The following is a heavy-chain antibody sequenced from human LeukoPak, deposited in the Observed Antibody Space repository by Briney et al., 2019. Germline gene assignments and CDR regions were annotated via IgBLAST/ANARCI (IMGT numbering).Heavy chain of an antibody. Sequence: GGSLTLSCAASGFTFSTYWMHWVRQAPGKGLVWVSQINTDGNSTTYADSVKGRFTVSRDNAKNTLYMQMNSLRAEDTAVYYFARELASGDWGQRTLVSVSS. CDR1: GFTFSTYW. J-gene: IGHJ4*02. CDR2: INTDGNST. CDR3: ARELASGD. V-gene: IGHV3-74*01. D-gene: IGHD3-3*02.